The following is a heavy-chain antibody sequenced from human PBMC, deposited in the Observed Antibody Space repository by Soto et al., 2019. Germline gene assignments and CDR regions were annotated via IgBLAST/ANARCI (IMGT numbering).Heavy chain of an antibody. D-gene: IGHD3-3*01. V-gene: IGHV3-48*01. CDR1: GFTFSSYS. J-gene: IGHJ4*02. CDR3: ARVGLADYDFWSGQQSHFDY. CDR2: ISSSSSTI. Sequence: GGSLRLSCAASGFTFSSYSMNWVRQAPGKGLEWVSYISSSSSTIYYADSVKGRFTISRDNAKNSLYLQMNSLRAEDTAVYYCARVGLADYDFWSGQQSHFDYWGQGTLVTVSS.